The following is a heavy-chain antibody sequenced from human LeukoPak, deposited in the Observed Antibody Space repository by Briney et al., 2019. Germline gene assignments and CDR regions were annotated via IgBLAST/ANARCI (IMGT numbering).Heavy chain of an antibody. CDR3: ATDPYGDYAGDY. V-gene: IGHV1-24*01. CDR1: GYTLTELS. Sequence: ASVKVSCKVSGYTLTELSMHWVRQAPGKGLEWMGGFDPEDGETIYAQKFQGRVTMTEDTSTDTAYMELSSLRSEDTAVYYCATDPYGDYAGDYWGQGTLVTVSS. J-gene: IGHJ4*02. CDR2: FDPEDGET. D-gene: IGHD4-17*01.